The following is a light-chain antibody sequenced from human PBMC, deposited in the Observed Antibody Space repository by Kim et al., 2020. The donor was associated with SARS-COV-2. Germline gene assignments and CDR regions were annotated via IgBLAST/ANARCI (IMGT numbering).Light chain of an antibody. CDR1: QSVLQSSNNRNY. CDR3: QHYYTAPIT. J-gene: IGKJ5*01. Sequence: ASINCKSSQSVLQSSNNRNYLAWYQQKPGQTPKLIIYWASTREAGVPDRFSGSGSGTDFTLTSSSLQAEDVAVYYCQHYYTAPITFGQGTRLEIK. V-gene: IGKV4-1*01. CDR2: WAS.